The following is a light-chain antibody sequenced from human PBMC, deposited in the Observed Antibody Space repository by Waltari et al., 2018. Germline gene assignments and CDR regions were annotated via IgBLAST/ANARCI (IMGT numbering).Light chain of an antibody. CDR3: QHYHNWPST. Sequence: IVMTPSPAPMPVSPAGRVTLSFRDSQNIGSHLAWYQQKPGQAPRPLIFDASTRSTGIPARFGGSGSGTGFTLTISSLQSEDSAIYYCQHYHNWPSTFGQGTRLEIK. CDR2: DAS. V-gene: IGKV3-15*01. J-gene: IGKJ5*01. CDR1: QNIGSH.